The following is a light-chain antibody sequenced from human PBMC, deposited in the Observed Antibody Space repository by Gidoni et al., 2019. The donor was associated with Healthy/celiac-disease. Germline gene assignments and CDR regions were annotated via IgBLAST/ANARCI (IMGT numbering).Light chain of an antibody. Sequence: QSALTHPASVSGSPGQSITISCTRTSSDVGGYNYVSWYQQHPGKAPKLMIYEVSNRPSGVSNRFSCAKSGNTASLTISGLQAEDEADYYCSSYTSSSTYVFGTGTKVTVL. V-gene: IGLV2-14*01. CDR2: EVS. CDR3: SSYTSSSTYV. J-gene: IGLJ1*01. CDR1: SSDVGGYNY.